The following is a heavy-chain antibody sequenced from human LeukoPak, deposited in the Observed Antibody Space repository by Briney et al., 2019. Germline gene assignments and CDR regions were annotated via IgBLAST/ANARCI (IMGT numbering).Heavy chain of an antibody. V-gene: IGHV3-11*01. J-gene: IGHJ4*02. Sequence: GGSLRLSCAASGFIFSDYYMSWIRQAPGKGLEWVSYISSSGSPIYYADSVKGRFTISRDNARNSLYLQMNSLRAADTAIYYCVREMSYYHSGTYYNSFDSWGQGTLVTVSS. CDR1: GFIFSDYY. D-gene: IGHD3-10*01. CDR2: ISSSGSPI. CDR3: VREMSYYHSGTYYNSFDS.